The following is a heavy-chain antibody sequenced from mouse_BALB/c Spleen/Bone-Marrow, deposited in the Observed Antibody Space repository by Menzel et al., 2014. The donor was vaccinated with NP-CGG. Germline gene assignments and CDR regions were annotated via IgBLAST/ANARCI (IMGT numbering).Heavy chain of an antibody. J-gene: IGHJ2*01. CDR1: GFNIKDTF. CDR2: IDPANGNT. Sequence: VQLQQSGADLVKPGASVKLSCTGSGFNIKDTFMHWVKQRPEQGLEWIGRIDPANGNTKYDPKFQGKATITADTSSNTAYLQLTRLTSEDTAVYYCTRGEDYWGQGTTLAVSS. CDR3: TRGEDY. V-gene: IGHV14-3*02.